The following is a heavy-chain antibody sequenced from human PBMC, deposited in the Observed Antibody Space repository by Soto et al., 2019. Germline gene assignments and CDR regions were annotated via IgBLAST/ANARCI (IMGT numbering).Heavy chain of an antibody. D-gene: IGHD6-19*01. J-gene: IGHJ1*01. Sequence: PSETLSLTCTVSGGSISIYYWSWIRQPPGKGLEWIGYISYSGSTIHNPSLQSRVTMSVDTSKNQFSLKLSSVTAADTAVYYCATSGWYSNEYFQHWGQGTLVTVSS. V-gene: IGHV4-59*12. CDR1: GGSISIYY. CDR3: ATSGWYSNEYFQH. CDR2: ISYSGST.